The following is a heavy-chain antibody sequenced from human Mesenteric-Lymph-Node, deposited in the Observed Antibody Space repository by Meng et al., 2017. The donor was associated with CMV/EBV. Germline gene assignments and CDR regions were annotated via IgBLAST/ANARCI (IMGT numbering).Heavy chain of an antibody. CDR2: INTDGSVK. J-gene: IGHJ6*02. V-gene: IGHV3-74*01. D-gene: IGHD5-18*01. Sequence: GGSLRLSCAASEFTFSTYWMHWVRQAPGKGLVWVTRINTDGSVKNYADSVKGRFTISRDNAKNTLYLEMNSLRAEDTAVYYCAVQGYSYGYYYGLDVWGQGTTVTVSS. CDR1: EFTFSTYW. CDR3: AVQGYSYGYYYGLDV.